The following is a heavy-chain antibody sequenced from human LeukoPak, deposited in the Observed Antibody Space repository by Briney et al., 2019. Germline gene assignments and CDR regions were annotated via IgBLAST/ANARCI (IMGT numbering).Heavy chain of an antibody. V-gene: IGHV5-10-1*01. D-gene: IGHD2/OR15-2a*01. CDR3: ARHAPRQSVIVY. Sequence: GESLRISCKGSGYSFSSYWISWMRQMPGKGLEWMGRIDPGDSYTNYSPSFQGHVTISADKSISTAYLQWSSLKASDTAMYYCARHAPRQSVIVYWGQGTLVTVSS. CDR2: IDPGDSYT. J-gene: IGHJ4*02. CDR1: GYSFSSYW.